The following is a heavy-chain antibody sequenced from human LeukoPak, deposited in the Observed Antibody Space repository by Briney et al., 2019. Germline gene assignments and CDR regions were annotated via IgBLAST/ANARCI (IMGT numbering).Heavy chain of an antibody. CDR2: IGESGGST. V-gene: IGHV3-23*01. Sequence: GGSLRLSCAASGFTFSNYAMSWVRQAPGKGLEWVSSIGESGGSTYYADSVKGRFTISRDNSKNTLFLQMYSLRVEDTAVYYCARDPSEYSSSWYLGDYWGQGTLVTVSS. CDR3: ARDPSEYSSSWYLGDY. D-gene: IGHD6-13*01. J-gene: IGHJ4*02. CDR1: GFTFSNYA.